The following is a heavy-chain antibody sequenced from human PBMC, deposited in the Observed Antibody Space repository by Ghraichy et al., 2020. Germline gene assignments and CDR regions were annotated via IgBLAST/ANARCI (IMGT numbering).Heavy chain of an antibody. V-gene: IGHV4-31*03. CDR2: MFTSGNT. J-gene: IGHJ6*02. Sequence: SQTLSLTCTISGGSISSGYYWSWVRQHTGKGLEWLGYMFTSGNTYYTPSLKGRVTISADRSKNQFSLKLTSVTAADTAVYYCARGKWNDGYSPSESGYYYYGLYICGQGTSVTVSS. D-gene: IGHD5-12*01. CDR1: GGSISSGYY. CDR3: ARGKWNDGYSPSESGYYYYGLYI.